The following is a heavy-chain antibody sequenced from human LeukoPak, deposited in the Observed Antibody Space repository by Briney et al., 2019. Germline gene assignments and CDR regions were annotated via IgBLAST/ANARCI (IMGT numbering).Heavy chain of an antibody. D-gene: IGHD3-10*01. Sequence: ASVKVSCKASGGTFSSYAISWVRQAPGQGLEWMGGIIPIFGTANYAQKFQGRVTITTDESTSTACMELSSLRSEDTAVYYCAREDYYGSGSYHWFDPWGQGTLVTVSS. CDR2: IIPIFGTA. CDR3: AREDYYGSGSYHWFDP. CDR1: GGTFSSYA. J-gene: IGHJ5*02. V-gene: IGHV1-69*05.